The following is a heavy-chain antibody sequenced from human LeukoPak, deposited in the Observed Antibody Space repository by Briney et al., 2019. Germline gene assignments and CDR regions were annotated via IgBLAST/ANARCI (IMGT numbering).Heavy chain of an antibody. Sequence: PSETLSLTCTVSGGSISSYYWSWIRQPPGKGLKWIGYIYYSGTTNYNPSLKSRVTISVDTSKNQFSLKLSSVTAADTAVYYCARDSSGYGWFDPWGQGTLVTVSS. V-gene: IGHV4-59*01. CDR3: ARDSSGYGWFDP. D-gene: IGHD3-22*01. CDR1: GGSISSYY. CDR2: IYYSGTT. J-gene: IGHJ5*02.